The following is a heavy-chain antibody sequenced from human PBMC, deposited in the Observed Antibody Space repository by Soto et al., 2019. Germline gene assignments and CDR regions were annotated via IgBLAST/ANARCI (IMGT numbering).Heavy chain of an antibody. D-gene: IGHD2-2*01. Sequence: SETLSLTCSVSGGSISSGDYYWSWIRQPPGKGLEWIGYMFYTGTTYYNPSLKSRITISMYTSKNQFSLRMTSVTAADKAEYHCARVVRFCSSPSCRGRNWFDPWGQGTRVTVS. CDR3: ARVVRFCSSPSCRGRNWFDP. CDR2: MFYTGTT. J-gene: IGHJ5*02. V-gene: IGHV4-30-4*01. CDR1: GGSISSGDYY.